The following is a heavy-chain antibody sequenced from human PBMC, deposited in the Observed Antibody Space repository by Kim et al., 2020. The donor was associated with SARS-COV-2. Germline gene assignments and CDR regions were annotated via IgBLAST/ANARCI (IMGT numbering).Heavy chain of an antibody. Sequence: GESLKISCKGSGYSFTSYWISWVRQMPGKGLEWMGRIDPSDSYTNYSPSFQGHVTISADKSISTAYLQWSSLKASDTAMYYCVRHFVQPFRGVRYYYYYCMDVWGQGTTVTVSS. J-gene: IGHJ6*02. D-gene: IGHD3-16*01. CDR2: IDPSDSYT. V-gene: IGHV5-10-1*01. CDR3: VRHFVQPFRGVRYYYYYCMDV. CDR1: GYSFTSYW.